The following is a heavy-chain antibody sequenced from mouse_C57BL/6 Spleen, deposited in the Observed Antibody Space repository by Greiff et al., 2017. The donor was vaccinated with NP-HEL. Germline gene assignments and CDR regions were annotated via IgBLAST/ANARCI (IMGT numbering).Heavy chain of an antibody. D-gene: IGHD1-1*01. CDR3: AIYYGSSLDY. Sequence: QVQLKESGPELVKPGASVKISCKASGYAFSSSWMNWVKQRPGKGLEWIGRIYPGDGDTNYIGKFKGKATLTADKSSSTAYMQLSSLTSEDAAGYCCAIYYGSSLDYWGQGTTLTVSS. CDR1: GYAFSSSW. CDR2: IYPGDGDT. V-gene: IGHV1-82*01. J-gene: IGHJ2*01.